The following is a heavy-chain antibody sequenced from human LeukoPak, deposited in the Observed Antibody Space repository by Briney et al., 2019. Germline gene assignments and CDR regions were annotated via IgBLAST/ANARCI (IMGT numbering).Heavy chain of an antibody. D-gene: IGHD2-2*01. V-gene: IGHV3-48*01. CDR2: ISSSSSTI. J-gene: IGHJ4*02. CDR3: AKDRCSSTSCYGDY. CDR1: GFTFSSYS. Sequence: AGGSLRLSCAASGFTFSSYSMNWVRQAPGKGLEWVSYISSSSSTIYYADSVEGRFTISRDNSKNTLYLQMNSLRAEDTAVYYCAKDRCSSTSCYGDYWGQGTLVTVPS.